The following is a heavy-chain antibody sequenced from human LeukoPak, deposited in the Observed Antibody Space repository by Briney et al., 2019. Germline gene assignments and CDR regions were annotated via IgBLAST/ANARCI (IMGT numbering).Heavy chain of an antibody. D-gene: IGHD4-17*01. CDR3: ARLDYGDYRGAFDI. V-gene: IGHV4-39*01. J-gene: IGHJ3*02. CDR1: GGSISSSSYN. CDR2: IYYSGST. Sequence: SETLSLTCTVSGGSISSSSYNWGSIRQPPGKGLEWIGSIYYSGSTYYNPSLKSRVTISVDTSKNQFSLKLSSVTVADTAVYYCARLDYGDYRGAFDIWGQGTMVTVSS.